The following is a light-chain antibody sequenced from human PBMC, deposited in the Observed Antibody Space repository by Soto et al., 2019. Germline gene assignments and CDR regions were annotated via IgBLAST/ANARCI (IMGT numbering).Light chain of an antibody. Sequence: QSVLTQPASVSGSPGQSITISCTGTSSVVGAYNYVSWYQHHPGKAPKLMLYDVANRPSGVSNRFSGSKSGNTASLTISGLQAEDEADYYCNSYTSSSTYVFGTVTKVTVL. V-gene: IGLV2-14*03. J-gene: IGLJ1*01. CDR1: SSVVGAYNY. CDR3: NSYTSSSTYV. CDR2: DVA.